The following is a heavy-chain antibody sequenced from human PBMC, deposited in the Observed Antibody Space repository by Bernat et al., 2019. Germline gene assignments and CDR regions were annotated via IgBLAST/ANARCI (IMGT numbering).Heavy chain of an antibody. V-gene: IGHV3-30-3*01. CDR2: ISYDGSNK. J-gene: IGHJ6*03. CDR1: GFTFSSYA. Sequence: QVQLAESGGGVVQPGRSLRLSCAASGFTFSSYAMHWVRQAPGKGLEWVAVISYDGSNKYYADSVKGRFTISRDNYCARSVQQKNMTTVTTRSFYYYYYMDVWGKGTTVTVSS. D-gene: IGHD4-17*01. CDR3: YYMDV.